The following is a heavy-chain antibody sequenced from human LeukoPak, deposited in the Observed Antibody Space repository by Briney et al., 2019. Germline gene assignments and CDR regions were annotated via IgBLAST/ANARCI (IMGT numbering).Heavy chain of an antibody. Sequence: ASVKVSCKASGYTFTSYGISWVRQAPGQGLEWMGWISAYNGNTNYAQKLQGRVTMTTDTSTSTAYMELRSLRSDDTAVYYCAKDLCSGGSCYYYGMDVWGQGTTVTVSS. CDR3: AKDLCSGGSCYYYGMDV. CDR2: ISAYNGNT. V-gene: IGHV1-18*01. D-gene: IGHD2-15*01. J-gene: IGHJ6*02. CDR1: GYTFTSYG.